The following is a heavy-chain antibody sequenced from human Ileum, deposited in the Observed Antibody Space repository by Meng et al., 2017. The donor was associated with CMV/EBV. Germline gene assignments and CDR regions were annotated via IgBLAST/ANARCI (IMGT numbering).Heavy chain of an antibody. D-gene: IGHD3-3*01. V-gene: IGHV7-4-1*02. CDR3: ARDGLSGRYFDY. Sequence: QVQLVQSGAELKKPGASVKVSCEASGYTFRNFAMNWVRQAPGRRLEWMGWINTNTGNPTYAQGFTGRFVFSLDTSVSTAFLQINSLKAEDTAVYYCARDGLSGRYFDYWGQGTLVTVSS. J-gene: IGHJ4*02. CDR2: INTNTGNP. CDR1: GYTFRNFA.